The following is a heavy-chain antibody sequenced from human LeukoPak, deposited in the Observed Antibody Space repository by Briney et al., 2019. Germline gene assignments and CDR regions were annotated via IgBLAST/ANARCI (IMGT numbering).Heavy chain of an antibody. CDR3: AQGSITMVRGVIISLDAFDI. CDR1: GFTFDDYA. Sequence: GRSLRLSCAASGFTFDDYAMHWVRQAPGKGLEWVSGISWNSGSIGYADSVKGRFTISRDNAKNSLYLQMNSLRAEDMALYYCAQGSITMVRGVIISLDAFDIWGQGTMVTVSS. V-gene: IGHV3-9*03. J-gene: IGHJ3*02. CDR2: ISWNSGSI. D-gene: IGHD3-10*01.